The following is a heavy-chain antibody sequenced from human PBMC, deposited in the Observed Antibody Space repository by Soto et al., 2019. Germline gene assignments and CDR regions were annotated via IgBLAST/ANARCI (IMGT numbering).Heavy chain of an antibody. CDR2: INAGNGNI. CDR1: GYTFTSYA. CDR3: ARGGPPNDY. D-gene: IGHD3-10*01. J-gene: IGHJ4*02. V-gene: IGHV1-3*01. Sequence: GYTFTSYAMHWVLQAPGQRLEWMGWINAGNGNIKYSQKCQGRVTITRDTSASTAYMELSSLRSEDTAVYYCARGGPPNDYRGQGTLVTVSS.